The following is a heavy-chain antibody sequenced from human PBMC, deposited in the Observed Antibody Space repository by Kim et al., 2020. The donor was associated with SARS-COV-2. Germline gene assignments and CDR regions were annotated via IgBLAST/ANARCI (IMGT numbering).Heavy chain of an antibody. Sequence: GGSLRLSCAASGFTFITYGMHWVRQAPGKGLEWVAVISYDGSNKYYADSVKGRFTISRDNSKNTLYLQMNSLRAEDTAVYYCAKDAGRGSGYSSSWWNYWGQGTLVTVSS. J-gene: IGHJ4*02. CDR1: GFTFITYG. CDR3: AKDAGRGSGYSSSWWNY. CDR2: ISYDGSNK. V-gene: IGHV3-30*18. D-gene: IGHD6-13*01.